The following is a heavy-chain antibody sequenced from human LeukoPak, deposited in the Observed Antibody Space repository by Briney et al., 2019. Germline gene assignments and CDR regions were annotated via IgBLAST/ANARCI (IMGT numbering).Heavy chain of an antibody. CDR1: GFTFSSYA. CDR2: ISGSGGST. CDR3: AKGYCTDGSCSKPFDY. J-gene: IGHJ4*02. V-gene: IGHV3-23*01. D-gene: IGHD2-15*01. Sequence: GGSLRLSCAASGFTFSSYAMSWVRQAPGKGLEWVSAISGSGGSTYYADSVKGRFTISRDNSKNTLYLQMNSLRPEDTALYYCAKGYCTDGSCSKPFDYWGQGTLVTVSS.